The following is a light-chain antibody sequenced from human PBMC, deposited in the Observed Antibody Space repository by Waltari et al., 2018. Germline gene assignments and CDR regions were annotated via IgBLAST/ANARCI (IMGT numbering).Light chain of an antibody. CDR3: QQDYTTPPT. Sequence: DIVMTQSPDSLAVSLGERAAINCKSSQTIFYSPNSKNYLAWYQQRPGQPPKLLIDCASTRESGVPYRFSGSGSGTNFTLIISGRQADEVAVYYCQQDYTTPPTFGQGTKVEVK. CDR2: CAS. CDR1: QTIFYSPNSKNY. J-gene: IGKJ1*01. V-gene: IGKV4-1*01.